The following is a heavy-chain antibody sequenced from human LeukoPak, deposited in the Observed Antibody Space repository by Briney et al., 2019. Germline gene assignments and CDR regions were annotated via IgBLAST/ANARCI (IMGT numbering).Heavy chain of an antibody. D-gene: IGHD7-27*01. Sequence: GGSLRLSCAASGSTFSSYAMNWVRQAPGKGLEYVSTISGGGGSTYYADSMKGRSTISRDNSRSTVYLQMNSLRVEDTAVYYCAKDHPDWGSSFDYWGQGTLVTVSS. CDR2: ISGGGGST. CDR3: AKDHPDWGSSFDY. CDR1: GSTFSSYA. J-gene: IGHJ4*02. V-gene: IGHV3-23*01.